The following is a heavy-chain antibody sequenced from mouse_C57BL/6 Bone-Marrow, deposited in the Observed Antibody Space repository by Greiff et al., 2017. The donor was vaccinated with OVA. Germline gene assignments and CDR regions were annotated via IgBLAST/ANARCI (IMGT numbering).Heavy chain of an antibody. D-gene: IGHD2-1*01. CDR2: ISYDGSN. CDR3: ARAPIYYGNPAWFAY. CDR1: GYSITSGYY. Sequence: DVQLQESGPGLVKPSQSLSLTCSVTGYSITSGYYWNWIRQFPGNKLEWMGYISYDGSNNYNPSLKNRISITRDTSKNQFFLKLNSVTTEDTATYYCARAPIYYGNPAWFAYWGQGTLVTVSA. V-gene: IGHV3-6*01. J-gene: IGHJ3*01.